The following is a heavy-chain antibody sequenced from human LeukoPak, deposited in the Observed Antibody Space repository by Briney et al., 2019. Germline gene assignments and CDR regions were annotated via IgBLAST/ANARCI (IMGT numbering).Heavy chain of an antibody. Sequence: GGSLRLSCAASGFIFSSYGMSWVRQAPGKGLEWVSGINWNGGSTGYADSVKGRFTISRDNAKNSLYLQMNSLRAEDTALYYCARDSGLGYCSGGSCYHDYWGQGTLVTVSS. CDR1: GFIFSSYG. V-gene: IGHV3-20*04. D-gene: IGHD2-15*01. J-gene: IGHJ4*02. CDR2: INWNGGST. CDR3: ARDSGLGYCSGGSCYHDY.